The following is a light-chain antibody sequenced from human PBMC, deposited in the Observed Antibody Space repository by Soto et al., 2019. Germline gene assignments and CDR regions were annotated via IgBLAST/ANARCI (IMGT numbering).Light chain of an antibody. J-gene: IGLJ7*01. CDR1: SSDVGGYNY. Sequence: QSALTQPASVSGSPGQSITISCTGTSSDVGGYNYVSWYQQHPDKAPKLMIYEVSDRPSGVSNRFSGSKSGDTASLTISGLQAEDEAYYYCSSYTTSSTMIFGGGTQLTVL. CDR2: EVS. V-gene: IGLV2-14*01. CDR3: SSYTTSSTMI.